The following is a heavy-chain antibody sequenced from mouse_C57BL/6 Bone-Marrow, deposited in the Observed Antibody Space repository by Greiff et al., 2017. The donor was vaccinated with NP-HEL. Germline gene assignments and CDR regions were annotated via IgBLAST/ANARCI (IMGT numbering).Heavy chain of an antibody. V-gene: IGHV1-19*01. Sequence: EVQLQESGPVLVKPGASVKMSCKASGYTFTDYYMNWVKQSHGKSLEWIGVINPYNGGTSYNQTFKGQATLTVDKSSSTAYMELNSLTSEDSAVYYCARGDYYGSSFSWFAYWGQGTLVTVSA. CDR3: ARGDYYGSSFSWFAY. D-gene: IGHD1-1*01. J-gene: IGHJ3*01. CDR1: GYTFTDYY. CDR2: INPYNGGT.